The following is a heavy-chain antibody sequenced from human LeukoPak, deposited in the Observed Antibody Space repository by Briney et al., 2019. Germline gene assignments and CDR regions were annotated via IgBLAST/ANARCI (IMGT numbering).Heavy chain of an antibody. CDR3: ARDLGYYDSSGTRFDY. Sequence: ASVKVSCKASGYTFTGYYMHWVRQAPGQGLEWMGWINPNSGGTNYAQKFQGRVTMTRDTSISTAYMELRSLRSDDTAVYYCARDLGYYDSSGTRFDYWGQGTLVTVSS. CDR2: INPNSGGT. V-gene: IGHV1-2*02. J-gene: IGHJ4*02. CDR1: GYTFTGYY. D-gene: IGHD3-22*01.